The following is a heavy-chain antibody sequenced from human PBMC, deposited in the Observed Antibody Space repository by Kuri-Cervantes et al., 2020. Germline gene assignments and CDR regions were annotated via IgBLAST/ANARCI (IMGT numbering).Heavy chain of an antibody. CDR1: GGSISSGGYS. Sequence: SCAVSGGSISSGGYSWSWIRQPPGKGLEWIGYIYHSGSTNYNPSLKSRVTMSVDTSKNQFSLKLSSVTAADTAVYYCARGGGVGATGLDYFDYWGQGTLVTVSS. V-gene: IGHV4-30-2*01. J-gene: IGHJ4*02. CDR2: IYHSGST. D-gene: IGHD1-26*01. CDR3: ARGGGVGATGLDYFDY.